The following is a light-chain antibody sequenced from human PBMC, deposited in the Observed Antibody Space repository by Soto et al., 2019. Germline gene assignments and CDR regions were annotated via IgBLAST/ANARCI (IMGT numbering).Light chain of an antibody. CDR2: GAS. CDR3: QQYGSTPWIT. Sequence: EIVLTQSPGTLSLSPGERATLSCRASQSVSSSYLAWYQQKPGQAPRLLIYGASSRATGIPDRFSGSGSGTDFTLTISRLEPEDVAVYYCQQYGSTPWITFGPGTKVDIK. V-gene: IGKV3-20*01. CDR1: QSVSSSY. J-gene: IGKJ3*01.